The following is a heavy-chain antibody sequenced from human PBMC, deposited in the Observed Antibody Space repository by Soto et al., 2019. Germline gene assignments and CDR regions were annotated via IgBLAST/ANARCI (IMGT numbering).Heavy chain of an antibody. V-gene: IGHV4-31*03. CDR2: IYYSGST. Sequence: PSETLSLTCTVSGGSISSGGYYWSWIRQHPGKGLEWIGYIYYSGSTYYNPSLKSRVTISVDTSKNQFSLKLSSVTAADTAVYYCARETRYFDWLPSSGYFDLWGRGTLVTVSS. J-gene: IGHJ2*01. D-gene: IGHD3-9*01. CDR1: GGSISSGGYY. CDR3: ARETRYFDWLPSSGYFDL.